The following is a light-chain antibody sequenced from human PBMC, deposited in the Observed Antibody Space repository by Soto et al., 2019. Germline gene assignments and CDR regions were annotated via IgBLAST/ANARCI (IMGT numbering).Light chain of an antibody. V-gene: IGKV3-11*01. J-gene: IGKJ3*01. CDR1: QSVSSY. CDR3: QQRSNWPPT. Sequence: EIVLTQSPATLSLSPGERATLSCRASQSVSSYLAWYQHKLGQAPRLLIYDASNRATGIPARFSGSGFGTDFTINISSLETEDFAIYYCQQRSNWPPTFGPGTKVDIK. CDR2: DAS.